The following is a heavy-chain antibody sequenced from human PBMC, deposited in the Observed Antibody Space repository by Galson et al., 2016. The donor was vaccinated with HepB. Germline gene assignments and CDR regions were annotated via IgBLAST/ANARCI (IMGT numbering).Heavy chain of an antibody. J-gene: IGHJ5*02. CDR2: IYTTGLT. CDR3: AKGVDRAFDH. D-gene: IGHD3-22*01. CDR1: GFSVTSNY. V-gene: IGHV3-53*01. Sequence: SLRLSCAASGFSVTSNYVNWVRRAPGKVLEWVSVIYTTGLTYYADSVRGRFTIPSDISQNTVSLHINSRRAEDTAIYYCAKGVDRAFDHWGQGTLVTVSS.